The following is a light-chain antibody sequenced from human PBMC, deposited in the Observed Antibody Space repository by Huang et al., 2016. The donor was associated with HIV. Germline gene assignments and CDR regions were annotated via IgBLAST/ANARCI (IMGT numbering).Light chain of an antibody. J-gene: IGKJ2*01. CDR2: ETC. CDR1: QGIGTS. V-gene: IGKV3-15*01. CDR3: QQYHEWPRT. Sequence: ERVLTQSPGTLSVSPGERATLSCRNSQGIGTSLAWYQLKPGQAPRRLIYETCIRASDIPARFSGGGSEIDFTLTISGLQSEDSAVYYCQQYHEWPRTFGQGTKVEIK.